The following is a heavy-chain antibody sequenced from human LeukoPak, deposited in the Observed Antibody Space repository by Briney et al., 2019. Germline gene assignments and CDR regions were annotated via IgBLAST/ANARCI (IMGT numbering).Heavy chain of an antibody. CDR3: ARHRGPSESYFYYYMDV. Sequence: GESLEISCKGSGYIFNNYWIGWVRQMPGKGLEWMGIIYPGDSETRYSPSFQGQVTMSVDKSISTAYLQWSSLKASDTAMYFCARHRGPSESYFYYYMDVWGKGTTVTVSS. D-gene: IGHD3-10*01. J-gene: IGHJ6*03. V-gene: IGHV5-51*01. CDR2: IYPGDSET. CDR1: GYIFNNYW.